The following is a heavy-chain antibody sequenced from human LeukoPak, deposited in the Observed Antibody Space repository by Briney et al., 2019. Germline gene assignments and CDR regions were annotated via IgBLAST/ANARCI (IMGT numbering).Heavy chain of an antibody. D-gene: IGHD3-3*01. Sequence: GGSLRLSCAASGFTFSSYAMSWVRQAPGKGLEWVSAISGSGGSTYYADSVKGRFTISRDNSKNTLYLQMNSLRAEDTAVYHCACKSGFLEWLFDYWGQGTLVTVSS. V-gene: IGHV3-23*01. CDR2: ISGSGGST. J-gene: IGHJ4*02. CDR3: ACKSGFLEWLFDY. CDR1: GFTFSSYA.